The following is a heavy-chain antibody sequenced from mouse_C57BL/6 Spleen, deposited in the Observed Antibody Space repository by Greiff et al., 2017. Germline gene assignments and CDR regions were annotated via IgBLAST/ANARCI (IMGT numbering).Heavy chain of an antibody. J-gene: IGHJ4*01. Sequence: VQLQQSGPELVKPGASVKISCKASGYAFSSSWMNWVKQRPGKGLEWIGRIYPGDGDTNYTGKFKGKATMTVAKSSSTAYMQLGSQISGASAVYFCARGGYDGCYKGEMDYWGQGTSVTVSS. CDR3: ARGGYDGCYKGEMDY. D-gene: IGHD2-3*01. CDR1: GYAFSSSW. V-gene: IGHV1-82*01. CDR2: IYPGDGDT.